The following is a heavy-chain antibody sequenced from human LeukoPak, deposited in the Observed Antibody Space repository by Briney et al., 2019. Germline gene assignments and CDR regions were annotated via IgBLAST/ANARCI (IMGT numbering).Heavy chain of an antibody. Sequence: ASVKVSCKASGYTFTGYYMHWVRQAPGQGLEWMGWINPSSGGTNYAQKFQGRVTMTRDAYISTAYMELSSLRSDDTAVYYCARDRVVVVAATLKRKYYYYMDVWGKGTTVTVSS. CDR3: ARDRVVVVAATLKRKYYYYMDV. CDR2: INPSSGGT. D-gene: IGHD2-15*01. J-gene: IGHJ6*03. V-gene: IGHV1-2*02. CDR1: GYTFTGYY.